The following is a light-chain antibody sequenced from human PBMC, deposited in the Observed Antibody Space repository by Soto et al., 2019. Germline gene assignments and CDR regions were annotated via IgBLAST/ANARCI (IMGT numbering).Light chain of an antibody. Sequence: DILMTQSPSAMSTSVGDRVPITCRASQGISNYLAWFQQKPGKVPKRLIYAASSLQSGVPSRYRGSGSGTAFPLTICSLQTEDFATYYCLQHNIYPLTFGGGTKLEIK. V-gene: IGKV1-17*03. CDR1: QGISNY. CDR3: LQHNIYPLT. J-gene: IGKJ4*01. CDR2: AAS.